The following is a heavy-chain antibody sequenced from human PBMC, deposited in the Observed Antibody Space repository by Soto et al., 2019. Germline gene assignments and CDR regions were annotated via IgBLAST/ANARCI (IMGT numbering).Heavy chain of an antibody. CDR3: ARDQAIYYGAATDY. J-gene: IGHJ4*02. D-gene: IGHD4-17*01. Sequence: GGSLRLSCAASGFTVSSNYMSWVRQAPGKGLEWVSVIYSGGSTYYADSVKGRFTISRDNSKNTLYLQMNSLRAEDTAVYYCARDQAIYYGAATDYWGQGTLVTVSS. CDR2: IYSGGST. CDR1: GFTVSSNY. V-gene: IGHV3-66*01.